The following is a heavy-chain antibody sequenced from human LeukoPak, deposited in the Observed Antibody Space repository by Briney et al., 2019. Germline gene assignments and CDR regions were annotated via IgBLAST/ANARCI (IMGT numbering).Heavy chain of an antibody. CDR3: ARGGKSSSRYYFDY. Sequence: SETLSLTCTVSGGSISSYYWSWIRQPPGKGLEWIGYIYYSGSTNYNPSLKSRVTISVDTSKNQFSLKLSSVTAADTAVYYCARGGKSSSRYYFDYWGQGTLVTVSS. D-gene: IGHD6-13*01. J-gene: IGHJ4*02. CDR2: IYYSGST. V-gene: IGHV4-59*01. CDR1: GGSISSYY.